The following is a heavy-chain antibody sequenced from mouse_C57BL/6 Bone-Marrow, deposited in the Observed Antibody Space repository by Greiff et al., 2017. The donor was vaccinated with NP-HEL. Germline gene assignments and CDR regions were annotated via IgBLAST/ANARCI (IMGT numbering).Heavy chain of an antibody. CDR2: ISNLAYSI. J-gene: IGHJ3*01. CDR3: ARHNDY. CDR1: GFTFSDYG. Sequence: EVKLVESGGGLVQPGGSLKLSCAASGFTFSDYGMAWVRQAPRKGPEWVAFISNLAYSIYYADTVTGRFTISRGNAKNTLYLEMSSLRSEDTAMYYCARHNDYWGQGTLVTVSA. V-gene: IGHV5-15*01.